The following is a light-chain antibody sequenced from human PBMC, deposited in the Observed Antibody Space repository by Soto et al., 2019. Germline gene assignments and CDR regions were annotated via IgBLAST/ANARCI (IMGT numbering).Light chain of an antibody. Sequence: ENFLTQSPGTLSLSPGEGATLSCRASRGVSANYLAWYQQKPGQAPRLLIYDTSTRATGVPVRFSGSGSGTEFTLTISSLQSEDFAVYYCQQRSNWLTFGGGTKVDIK. J-gene: IGKJ4*01. CDR3: QQRSNWLT. CDR2: DTS. CDR1: RGVSANY. V-gene: IGKV3D-20*02.